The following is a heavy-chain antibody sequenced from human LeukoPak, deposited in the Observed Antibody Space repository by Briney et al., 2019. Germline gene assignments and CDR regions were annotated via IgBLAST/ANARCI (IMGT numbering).Heavy chain of an antibody. CDR3: ARDTYDYVWGSLNY. CDR1: GYTFTSYG. Sequence: GASVKVSCKASGYTFTSYGISWVRQAPGQGLEWMGWISAYNGNTNYAQKLQGRVTMTTDTSTSTAYMELRSLRSDDTAVYYCARDTYDYVWGSLNYWGQGTLVTVSS. CDR2: ISAYNGNT. J-gene: IGHJ4*02. D-gene: IGHD3-16*01. V-gene: IGHV1-18*01.